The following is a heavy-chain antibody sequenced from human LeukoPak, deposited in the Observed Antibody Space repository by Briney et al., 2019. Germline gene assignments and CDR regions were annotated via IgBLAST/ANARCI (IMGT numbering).Heavy chain of an antibody. CDR3: ARLHYYDSSGYYSPFDY. Sequence: ASVKVSCKASGYTFTGYYMHWVRQAPGQGLEWMGWINPNSGGTNYAQKFQGRVTMTRDTSISTAYMELSRLRSDDTAVYYCARLHYYDSSGYYSPFDYWGQGTLVTVSS. CDR1: GYTFTGYY. CDR2: INPNSGGT. J-gene: IGHJ4*02. D-gene: IGHD3-22*01. V-gene: IGHV1-2*02.